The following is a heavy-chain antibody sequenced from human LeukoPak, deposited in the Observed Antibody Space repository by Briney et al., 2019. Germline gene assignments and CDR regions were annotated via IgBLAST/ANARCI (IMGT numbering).Heavy chain of an antibody. CDR2: INHSGST. J-gene: IGHJ4*02. CDR1: GGSFSGYY. Sequence: SETLSLTCAVYGGSFSGYYWSWIRQPPGKGLEWIGEINHSGSTNYNPSLKSRVTISVDTSKNQFSLKLSSVTAADTAVYCCARVRGGTGILYWGQGTLVTVSS. CDR3: ARVRGGTGILY. D-gene: IGHD4-23*01. V-gene: IGHV4-34*01.